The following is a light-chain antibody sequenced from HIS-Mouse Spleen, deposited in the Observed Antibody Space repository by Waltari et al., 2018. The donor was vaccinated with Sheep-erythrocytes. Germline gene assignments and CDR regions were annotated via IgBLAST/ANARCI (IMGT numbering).Light chain of an antibody. CDR1: ALPKNY. CDR2: EDS. V-gene: IGLV3-10*01. J-gene: IGLJ1*01. Sequence: SYELTQPPSVSVSPGQTARLTCSGDALPKNYAYWYQQKSGQAPVLVINEDSKRPSGIPERFSGSSSGTMATLTISGAQVEDEADYYCYSTDSSGNHRVFGTGTKVTVL. CDR3: YSTDSSGNHRV.